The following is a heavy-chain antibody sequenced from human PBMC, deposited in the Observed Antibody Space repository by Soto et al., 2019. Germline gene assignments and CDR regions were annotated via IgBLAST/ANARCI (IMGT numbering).Heavy chain of an antibody. V-gene: IGHV3-15*07. D-gene: IGHD3-10*01. CDR2: IKSKTDGGTT. Sequence: EGSLRHSCAAHGYSLSNDWMNWVRQAPGKGLEWVGLIKSKTDGGTTDYAAPVKGRFTISRDDSKNTLYLQMNSLKTEDTATDYFTTEEGYGSWCFYCDADQHDGIAFWGRGTSVT. CDR1: GYSLSNDW. CDR3: TTEEGYGSWCFYCDADQHDGIAF. J-gene: IGHJ6*02.